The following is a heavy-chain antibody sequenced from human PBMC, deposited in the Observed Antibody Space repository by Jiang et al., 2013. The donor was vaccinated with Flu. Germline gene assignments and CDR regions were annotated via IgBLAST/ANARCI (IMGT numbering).Heavy chain of an antibody. CDR2: ISYDGSNK. V-gene: IGHV3-30-3*01. Sequence: QLLESGGGVVQPGRSLRLSCAASGFTFSSYAMHWVRQAPGKGLEWVAVISYDGSNKYYADSVKGRFTISRDNSKNTLYLQMNSLRAEDTAVYYCARGVDYDILTGSDYWGQGTLVTVSS. J-gene: IGHJ4*02. CDR1: GFTFSSYA. D-gene: IGHD3-9*01. CDR3: ARGVDYDILTGSDY.